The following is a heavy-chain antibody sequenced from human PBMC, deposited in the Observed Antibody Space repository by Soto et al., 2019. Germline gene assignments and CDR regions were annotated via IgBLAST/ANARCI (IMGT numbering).Heavy chain of an antibody. Sequence: QVQLVQSGPEVKKPGAAVKVSCKASGYRFSDYYLHWVRQAPGQGLEWMAWINPVSGGTNYAQKLQGRVTMTGNTSTSTVCVELTGLRHDDTAVYYWARDGRTRRVGWKHEHWFDPWGQGTVVTVSS. J-gene: IGHJ5*02. CDR3: ARDGRTRRVGWKHEHWFDP. CDR2: INPVSGGT. V-gene: IGHV1-2*02. CDR1: GYRFSDYY. D-gene: IGHD6-19*01.